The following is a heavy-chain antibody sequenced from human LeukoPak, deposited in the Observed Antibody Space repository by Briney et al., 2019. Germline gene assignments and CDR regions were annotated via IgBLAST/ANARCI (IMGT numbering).Heavy chain of an antibody. CDR3: AKPLAGALPNY. V-gene: IGHV3-23*01. J-gene: IGHJ4*02. CDR1: GFTFISYG. D-gene: IGHD1-26*01. CDR2: ISGNGGTT. Sequence: GGSLRLSCADSGFTFISYGMSWVSQAPGKGLEWVSAISGNGGTTYYLDSVKGRFTISRDNSKNTLYLQMNSLRAQDTAIYCWAKPLAGALPNYGGQATLVTVSS.